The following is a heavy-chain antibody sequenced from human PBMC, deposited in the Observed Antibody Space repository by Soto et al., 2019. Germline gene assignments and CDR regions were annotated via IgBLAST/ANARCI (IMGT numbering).Heavy chain of an antibody. CDR1: GASINNYY. V-gene: IGHV4-59*01. D-gene: IGHD6-13*01. Sequence: SETLSLTCTGSGASINNYYWSWIRQAPGKGLEWIGYVHYTGSTNYNPSLKSRVAMSIDSSKMQISLNLTSVTSADTAVYYCARLIAAAAFDYWGQGALVTVSS. J-gene: IGHJ4*02. CDR2: VHYTGST. CDR3: ARLIAAAAFDY.